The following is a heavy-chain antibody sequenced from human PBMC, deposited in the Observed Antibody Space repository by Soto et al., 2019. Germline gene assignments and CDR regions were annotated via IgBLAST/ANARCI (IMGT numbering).Heavy chain of an antibody. D-gene: IGHD3-10*01. V-gene: IGHV1-69*06. Sequence: QVQLVQSGAEVKKPGSSVKVSCKASGGTFSSYAISWVRQAPGQGLEWMGGISPIFGTANYAQKFQGRVTITADKSTSTAYMELSSLRSEDTAVYYCASSRITMVRGVRDGMDVWGQGTTVTVSS. J-gene: IGHJ6*02. CDR2: ISPIFGTA. CDR1: GGTFSSYA. CDR3: ASSRITMVRGVRDGMDV.